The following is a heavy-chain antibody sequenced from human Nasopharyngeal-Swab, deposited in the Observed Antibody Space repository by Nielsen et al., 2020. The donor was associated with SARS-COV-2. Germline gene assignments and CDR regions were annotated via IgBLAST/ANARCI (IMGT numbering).Heavy chain of an antibody. D-gene: IGHD3-3*01. CDR2: IYYSGST. CDR1: GGSISSYY. CDR3: ARVRGTIFGVVTAPGYFDY. Sequence: SETLSLTCTVSGGSISSYYWSWIRQPPGKGLEWIGYIYYSGSTNYNPSLKSRVTISVDTSKNQFSLKLCSVTAADTAVYYCARVRGTIFGVVTAPGYFDYWGQGTLVTVSS. J-gene: IGHJ4*02. V-gene: IGHV4-59*01.